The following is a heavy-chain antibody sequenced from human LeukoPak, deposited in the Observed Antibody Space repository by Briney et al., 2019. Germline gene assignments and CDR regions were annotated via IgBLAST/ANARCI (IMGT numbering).Heavy chain of an antibody. D-gene: IGHD6-19*01. CDR1: GFTFSTYS. CDR2: ISTGSTYI. J-gene: IGHJ5*02. Sequence: PGGSLRLSCSASGFTFSTYSMNWVRQAPGKGLEWVSSISTGSTYIFYGDSVKGRFTISRDNADNSLYLQMNSLRAEDTAVYYCARTRDSSGCFDLWGQGNLVTVSS. V-gene: IGHV3-21*01. CDR3: ARTRDSSGCFDL.